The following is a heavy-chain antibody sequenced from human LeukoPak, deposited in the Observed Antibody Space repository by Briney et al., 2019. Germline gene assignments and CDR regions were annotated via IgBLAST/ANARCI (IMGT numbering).Heavy chain of an antibody. V-gene: IGHV3-23*01. CDR1: GFTFSSFG. Sequence: GGSLRLSCAASGFTFSSFGMSWVRQAPGKGLEWVSSISGSGGSNYYPDSVKGRFTISRDNAKNSLYLQMNSLRAEDTAVYSCARQTAKRYCSGGSCYLLDYWGQGTLVTVSS. D-gene: IGHD2-15*01. CDR2: ISGSGGSN. J-gene: IGHJ4*02. CDR3: ARQTAKRYCSGGSCYLLDY.